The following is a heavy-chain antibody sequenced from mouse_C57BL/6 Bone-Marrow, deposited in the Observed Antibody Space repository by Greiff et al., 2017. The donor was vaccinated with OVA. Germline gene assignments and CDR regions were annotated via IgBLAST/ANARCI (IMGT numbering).Heavy chain of an antibody. CDR1: GYTFTSYW. CDR3: ARSLMVTTAGFYAMDY. J-gene: IGHJ4*01. CDR2: IDPSDSYT. Sequence: VQLQQPGAELVKPGASVKLSCKASGYTFTSYWMQWVKQRPGQGLEWIGEIDPSDSYTNYNQKFKGKATLTVDTSSSTAYMQLSSLTSEDSAVYYCARSLMVTTAGFYAMDYWGQGTSVTVSS. V-gene: IGHV1-50*01. D-gene: IGHD2-1*01.